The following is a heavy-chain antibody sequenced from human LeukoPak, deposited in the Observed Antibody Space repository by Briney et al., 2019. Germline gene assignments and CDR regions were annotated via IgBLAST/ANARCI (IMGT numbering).Heavy chain of an antibody. CDR1: GFTFSSYA. Sequence: PGGSLRLSCAASGFTFSSYAMSWVRQAPGKGLEWVSAISGSGGSTYYADSVKGRFTISRDNSKNTLYLQMNSLRAEDTAVYYCAKDLTLIAVAGIDSGFGYWGQGTLVTVSS. V-gene: IGHV3-23*01. CDR2: ISGSGGST. J-gene: IGHJ4*02. CDR3: AKDLTLIAVAGIDSGFGY. D-gene: IGHD6-19*01.